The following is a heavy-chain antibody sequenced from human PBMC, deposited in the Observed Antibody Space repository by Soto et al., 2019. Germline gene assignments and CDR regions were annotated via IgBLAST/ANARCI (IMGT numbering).Heavy chain of an antibody. Sequence: SQTLSPTCAISVDSVSSNIAACNWVRQSPSRGLEWLGRTYYRSKWYYGYAVSVKSRITINLDTSKNQFSLQFNSVTHEDTAVNYCARIHSRSSSDVDVWGQGTTVTVSS. D-gene: IGHD6-6*01. CDR1: VDSVSSNIAA. CDR3: ARIHSRSSSDVDV. J-gene: IGHJ6*02. V-gene: IGHV6-1*01. CDR2: TYYRSKWYY.